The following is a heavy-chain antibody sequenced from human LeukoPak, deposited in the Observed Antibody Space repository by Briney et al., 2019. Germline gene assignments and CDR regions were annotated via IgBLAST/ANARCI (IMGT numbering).Heavy chain of an antibody. Sequence: ASVKVSCKASGDTFSAYYMHWVRQAPGQGLEWMGWINPKTGGTNYAQEFQGRVTMTRDTSISTAYMELSGLRSDDTAIYYCARPYERSGYYYGYWGQGTLVTVSS. CDR1: GDTFSAYY. CDR3: ARPYERSGYYYGY. CDR2: INPKTGGT. D-gene: IGHD3-22*01. V-gene: IGHV1-2*02. J-gene: IGHJ4*02.